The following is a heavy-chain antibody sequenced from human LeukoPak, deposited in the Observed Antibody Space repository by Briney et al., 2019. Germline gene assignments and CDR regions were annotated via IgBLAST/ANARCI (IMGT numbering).Heavy chain of an antibody. D-gene: IGHD2-15*01. CDR1: GFTFSRYW. Sequence: GRYLRLYCAASGFTFSRYWMHWVRQTSGKGLVFVSRINGDGSSTRYADSVKSRFTISRDNAKTTLDLQMSSLRAEDTAVYYCARVDCSGGSCYFDYWGQGTLVTVSS. V-gene: IGHV3-74*01. CDR3: ARVDCSGGSCYFDY. J-gene: IGHJ4*02. CDR2: INGDGSST.